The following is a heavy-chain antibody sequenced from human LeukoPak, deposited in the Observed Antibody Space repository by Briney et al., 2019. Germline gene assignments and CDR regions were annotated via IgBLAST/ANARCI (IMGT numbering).Heavy chain of an antibody. CDR3: GGAVTTLHGSWFDP. D-gene: IGHD4-11*01. CDR1: GGSISSSNW. Sequence: PSGTLSLTCAVSGGSISSSNWWSWVRQPPGKGLEWIGSIYYSGSTYYNPSLKSRVTISVDTSKNQFSLKLSSVTAADTAVYYCGGAVTTLHGSWFDPWGQGTLVTVSS. V-gene: IGHV4-4*02. CDR2: IYYSGST. J-gene: IGHJ5*02.